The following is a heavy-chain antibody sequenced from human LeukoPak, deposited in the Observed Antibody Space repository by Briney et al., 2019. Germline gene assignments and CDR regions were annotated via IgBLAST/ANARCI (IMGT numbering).Heavy chain of an antibody. V-gene: IGHV3-23*01. CDR2: ISDSGDNT. Sequence: GGSLRLSCAASGFTFSTYWMHWVRQAPGKGLVWVSGISDSGDNTYYADSVKGRFTISRDNSKFTLYLQMNSLRAEDTALYYCAKERSTDRAWFGELLEWGQGNMVTVSS. CDR1: GFTFSTYW. J-gene: IGHJ4*02. CDR3: AKERSTDRAWFGELLE. D-gene: IGHD3-10*01.